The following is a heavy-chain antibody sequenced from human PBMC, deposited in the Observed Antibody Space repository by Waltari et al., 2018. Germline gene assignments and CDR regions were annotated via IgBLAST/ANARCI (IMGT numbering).Heavy chain of an antibody. J-gene: IGHJ3*02. CDR3: ATSIVGETGRDAFDI. CDR2: FIPILGTA. D-gene: IGHD1-26*01. Sequence: QLQLVQSGAEVKTPGSSVKVPCKASGGTFSTYDFSWVRQAPGQGLEWMGGFIPILGTANYAHKFQGTVTITADESTSTGYMELSSLRSEDTAVYYCATSIVGETGRDAFDIWGQGTVVTVSS. CDR1: GGTFSTYD. V-gene: IGHV1-69*01.